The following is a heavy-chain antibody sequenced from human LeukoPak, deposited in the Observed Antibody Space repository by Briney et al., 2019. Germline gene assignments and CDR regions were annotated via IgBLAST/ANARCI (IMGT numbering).Heavy chain of an antibody. D-gene: IGHD3-10*01. CDR3: AKAYGSGSYYHFDY. Sequence: GGSLRLSCAASGFTFSSHAMSWLRQAPGKGLEGASHISGSGGSTYYADSVKSRFTISRDNSKNTLYLQMSSLRAEDTAVYYCAKAYGSGSYYHFDYWGQGTLVTVSS. J-gene: IGHJ4*02. CDR1: GFTFSSHA. CDR2: ISGSGGST. V-gene: IGHV3-23*01.